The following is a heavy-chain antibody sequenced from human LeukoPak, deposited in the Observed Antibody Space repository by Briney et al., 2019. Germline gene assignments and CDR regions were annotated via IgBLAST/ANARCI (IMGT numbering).Heavy chain of an antibody. CDR1: GGSFSGYY. J-gene: IGHJ4*02. CDR2: INHSGST. Sequence: PSETLSLTCAVYGGSFSGYYWSWIRQPPGKGLEWIGEINHSGSTNYNPSLKSRLTISVDTSKNQFSLKLSSVTAADTAVYYCASPDSSNPALDYWGQGTLVTVSS. D-gene: IGHD6-13*01. V-gene: IGHV4-34*01. CDR3: ASPDSSNPALDY.